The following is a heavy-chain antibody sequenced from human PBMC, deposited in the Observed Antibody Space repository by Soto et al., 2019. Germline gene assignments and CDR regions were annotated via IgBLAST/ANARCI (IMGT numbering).Heavy chain of an antibody. D-gene: IGHD3-3*02. J-gene: IGHJ4*02. V-gene: IGHV3-53*01. CDR3: AGRLTTAASIYY. Sequence: VQLVESGGGLIQPGGSLRLSCAASGFTVSNNHMTWARQATGKGLELVSFVHGGGSTSYADSVKGRFTISRDNSKNTLYLQRDSLRAEDTAIYYCAGRLTTAASIYYWGRGTLVTVSS. CDR2: VHGGGST. CDR1: GFTVSNNH.